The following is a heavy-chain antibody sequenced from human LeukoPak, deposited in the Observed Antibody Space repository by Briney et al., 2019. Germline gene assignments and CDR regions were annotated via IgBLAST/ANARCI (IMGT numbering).Heavy chain of an antibody. CDR2: ISYSGST. V-gene: IGHV4-59*01. CDR3: ARGGTYAWA. D-gene: IGHD1-26*01. Sequence: SETLSLTCTVSGGSISSYFWSWIRQPPGKGLEWIGYISYSGSTNYNPSLKSRVTISVDTSKNQFSLKLSSVTAADTAVYYCARGGTYAWAGGQGPLATVSS. J-gene: IGHJ4*02. CDR1: GGSISSYF.